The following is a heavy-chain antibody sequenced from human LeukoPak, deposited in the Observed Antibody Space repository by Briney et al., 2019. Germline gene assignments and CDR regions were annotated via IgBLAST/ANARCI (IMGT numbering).Heavy chain of an antibody. CDR1: GYTFTNYY. Sequence: ASVKVSCKASGYTFTNYYMHWVRQAPGQGPEWMGVINPSGGSTSYPQKFQGRVTMTRDTSTSTVYMELSSLRSEDTAVYYCALKGFWGGRNAYDIWGPGTMVTVSS. D-gene: IGHD3-3*01. V-gene: IGHV1-46*03. J-gene: IGHJ3*02. CDR3: ALKGFWGGRNAYDI. CDR2: INPSGGST.